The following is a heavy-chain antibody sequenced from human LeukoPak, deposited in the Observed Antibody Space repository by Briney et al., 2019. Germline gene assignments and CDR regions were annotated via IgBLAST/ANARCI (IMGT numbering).Heavy chain of an antibody. Sequence: PSETLSLTCSVSGGSISSNSSYWVWIRQPPGKGLEGIGGIYYTGNTYYKPSLKSRGAISLDMSKNQFSLKLSSVTAADTAVYYCAKARGISTYYRGAFDIWGQGTMVTVSS. CDR3: AKARGISTYYRGAFDI. CDR1: GGSISSNSSY. J-gene: IGHJ3*02. V-gene: IGHV4-39*07. D-gene: IGHD6-13*01. CDR2: IYYTGNT.